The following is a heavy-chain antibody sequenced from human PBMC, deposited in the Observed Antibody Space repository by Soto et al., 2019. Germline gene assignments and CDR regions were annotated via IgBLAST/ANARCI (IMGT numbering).Heavy chain of an antibody. CDR3: ARGSPGAFDI. CDR1: GGTCSIYA. Sequence: SVKVSCKASGGTCSIYAISCVLQAPGQGLEWMGGIIPIFGTANYAQKFQGRVTITADESTSTAYMELSSLRSEDTAVYYCARGSPGAFDIWGQGTMVTVS. CDR2: IIPIFGTA. J-gene: IGHJ3*02. V-gene: IGHV1-69*13.